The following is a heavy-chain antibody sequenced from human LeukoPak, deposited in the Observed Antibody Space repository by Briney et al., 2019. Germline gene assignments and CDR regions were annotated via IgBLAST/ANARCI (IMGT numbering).Heavy chain of an antibody. D-gene: IGHD4-17*01. J-gene: IGHJ4*02. CDR3: ARGSKSYGDYIRSRIYYIDY. CDR2: ISSSSSTI. Sequence: GGSLRLSCAASGFTFSSYSMNWVRQAPGKGLEWVSYISSSSSTIYYADSVKGRFTISRDNAKNSLYLQMNSLRGEDTAVYYCARGSKSYGDYIRSRIYYIDYWGQGTLVTVSS. V-gene: IGHV3-48*04. CDR1: GFTFSSYS.